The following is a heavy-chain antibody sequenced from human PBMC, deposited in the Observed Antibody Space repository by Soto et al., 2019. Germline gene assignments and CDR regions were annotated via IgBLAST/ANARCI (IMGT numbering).Heavy chain of an antibody. CDR2: IIPILGIA. V-gene: IGHV1-69*02. J-gene: IGHJ4*02. CDR1: GGTFSSYT. D-gene: IGHD4-4*01. Sequence: SVKVSCKASGGTFSSYTISWVRQAPGQGLEWMGRIIPILGIANYAQKFQGRVTMTRDTSTTTVYMELSSLKSEDTAVYYCARYDYNGYYFDYWGQGTLVTVSS. CDR3: ARYDYNGYYFDY.